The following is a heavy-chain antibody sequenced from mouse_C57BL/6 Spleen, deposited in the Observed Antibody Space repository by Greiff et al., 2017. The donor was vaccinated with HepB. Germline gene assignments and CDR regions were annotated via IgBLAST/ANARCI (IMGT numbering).Heavy chain of an antibody. CDR3: TRERYGNYVDWYFDV. CDR1: GFTFSSYA. Sequence: EVKLEESGEGLVKPGGSLKLSCAASGFTFSSYAMSWVRQTPEKRLEWVAYISSGGDYIYYADTVKGRFTISRDNARNTLYLQMSSLKSEDTAMYYCTRERYGNYVDWYFDVWGTGTTVTVSS. J-gene: IGHJ1*03. V-gene: IGHV5-9-1*02. D-gene: IGHD2-10*02. CDR2: ISSGGDYI.